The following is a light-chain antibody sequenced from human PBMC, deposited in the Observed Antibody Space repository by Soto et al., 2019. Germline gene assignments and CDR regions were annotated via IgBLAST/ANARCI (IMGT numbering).Light chain of an antibody. Sequence: DIQMTQSPSSLSASVGDSVIISCRASQRIGAYLNWYQQKPGKPPKLLIYAASNLESGVPSRFTGRGSGTDFNLTINSLKPEAFATYFCQQSYTIPLWTFGQGTKVEVK. J-gene: IGKJ1*01. CDR3: QQSYTIPLWT. CDR2: AAS. V-gene: IGKV1-39*01. CDR1: QRIGAY.